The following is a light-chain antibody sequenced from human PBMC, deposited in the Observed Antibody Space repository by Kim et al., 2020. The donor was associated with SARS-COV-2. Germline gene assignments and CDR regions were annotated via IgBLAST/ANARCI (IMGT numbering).Light chain of an antibody. J-gene: IGKJ2*01. V-gene: IGKV3-11*01. CDR2: DAF. CDR1: QSIGSS. CDR3: QQRSNWYT. Sequence: EIVLTQSPVTLSLSPGESATLSCRASQSIGSSLAWYQHKPGQAPRLLIYDAFNRATGIPARFSGSGSGTDFTLTISSLEPEDFAVYYCQQRSNWYTCGQGTKLEI.